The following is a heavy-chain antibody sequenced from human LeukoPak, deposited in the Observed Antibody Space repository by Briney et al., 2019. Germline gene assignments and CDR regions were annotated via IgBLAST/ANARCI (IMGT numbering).Heavy chain of an antibody. J-gene: IGHJ4*02. V-gene: IGHV3-74*01. CDR3: ARYSSSWHANDY. D-gene: IGHD6-13*01. Sequence: GGSLRLSCAAPGFTFSTYWMHWVRQAPGKGLVWVSRMSSDGGSVSYADSVRGRFTISRDNAKNTMYLQMNGLRAEDTAVYFCARYSSSWHANDYWGQGTLVTVSS. CDR2: MSSDGGSV. CDR1: GFTFSTYW.